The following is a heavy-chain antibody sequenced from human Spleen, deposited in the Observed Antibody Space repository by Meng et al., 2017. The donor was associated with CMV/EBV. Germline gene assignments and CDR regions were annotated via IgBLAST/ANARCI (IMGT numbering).Heavy chain of an antibody. CDR2: IKSNTAGGTT. CDR3: TTSVKIPATFDY. V-gene: IGHV3-15*07. Sequence: SGFTFSNAWMTWVRLAPGKGLEWVGRIKSNTAGGTTEYAAPVEGRFTISRDDSENMLFLQMNSLKTEDTAVYYCTTSVKIPATFDYWGQGTLVTVSS. J-gene: IGHJ4*02. D-gene: IGHD2-2*02. CDR1: GFTFSNAW.